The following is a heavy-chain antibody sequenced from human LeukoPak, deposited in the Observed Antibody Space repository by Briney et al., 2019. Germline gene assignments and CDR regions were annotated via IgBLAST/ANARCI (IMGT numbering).Heavy chain of an antibody. J-gene: IGHJ4*02. CDR3: ARELSDYYDSSGHNDY. CDR1: GFTFSSYS. D-gene: IGHD3-22*01. Sequence: GGSLRLSCAASGFTFSSYSMNWVRQAPGKGLEWVSSISSSSSYIYYADSVKGRFTISRDNAKNSLYLQMNSLRAEDTAVYYCARELSDYYDSSGHNDYWGQGTLVTVSS. V-gene: IGHV3-21*01. CDR2: ISSSSSYI.